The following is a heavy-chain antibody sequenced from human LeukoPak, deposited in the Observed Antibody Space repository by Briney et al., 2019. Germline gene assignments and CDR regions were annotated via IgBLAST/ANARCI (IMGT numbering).Heavy chain of an antibody. CDR1: GFTLGNYW. CDR2: INTDGSST. Sequence: PGGSLRLSCVASGFTLGNYWMHWVRQAPGKGLVWFSHINTDGSSTNYADSVKGRFTISRDNARNTLYLQMNSVRVEDTGVYYCARDLTHCSGGRCHTSPNDCWGQGTQVTVSS. CDR3: ARDLTHCSGGRCHTSPNDC. J-gene: IGHJ4*02. V-gene: IGHV3-74*01. D-gene: IGHD2-15*01.